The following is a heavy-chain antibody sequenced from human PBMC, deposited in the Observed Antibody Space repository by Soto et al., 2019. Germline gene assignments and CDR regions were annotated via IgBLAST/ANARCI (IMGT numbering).Heavy chain of an antibody. V-gene: IGHV1-69*13. CDR3: ERSLKTDITMIVVVAAAFDI. D-gene: IGHD3-22*01. Sequence: SVKVSCKASGGTFSSYAISWVRQAPGQGLEWMGGIIPIFGTANYAHKFQGRVTIPEAEHTSKAYMELRRLRSEDTAVYYCERSLKTDITMIVVVAAAFDIWGQGTMVTASS. CDR2: IIPIFGTA. J-gene: IGHJ3*02. CDR1: GGTFSSYA.